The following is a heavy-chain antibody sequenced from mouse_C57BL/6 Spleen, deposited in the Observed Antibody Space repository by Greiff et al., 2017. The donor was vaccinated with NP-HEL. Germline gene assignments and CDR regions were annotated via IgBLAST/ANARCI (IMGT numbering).Heavy chain of an antibody. CDR2: ISNGGGST. CDR3: ASPYDYDEDYYAMDY. CDR1: GFTFSDYY. Sequence: EVQRVESGGGLVQPGGSLKLSCAASGFTFSDYYMYWVRQTPEKRLEWVAYISNGGGSTYYPDTVKGRFTISRDNAKNTLYLQMSRLKSEDTAMYYCASPYDYDEDYYAMDYWGQGTSVTVSS. J-gene: IGHJ4*01. V-gene: IGHV5-12*01. D-gene: IGHD2-4*01.